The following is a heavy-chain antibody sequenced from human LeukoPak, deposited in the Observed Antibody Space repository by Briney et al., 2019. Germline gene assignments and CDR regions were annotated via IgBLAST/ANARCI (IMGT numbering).Heavy chain of an antibody. CDR3: AKATTVVNLRYYYYGMDV. CDR2: ISYDGSNK. CDR1: GFTFSSYG. D-gene: IGHD4-23*01. Sequence: GGSLRLSCAASGFTFSSYGMYWVRQAPGKGLEWVAVISYDGSNKYYADSVKGRFTISRDNSKNTLYLQMNSLRAEDTAVYYCAKATTVVNLRYYYYGMDVWGQGTTVTVSS. J-gene: IGHJ6*02. V-gene: IGHV3-30*18.